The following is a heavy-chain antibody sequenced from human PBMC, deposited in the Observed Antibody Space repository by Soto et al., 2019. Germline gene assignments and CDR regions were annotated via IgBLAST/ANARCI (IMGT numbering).Heavy chain of an antibody. CDR2: IIPILGIA. V-gene: IGHV1-69*08. Sequence: QVQLVQSGAEVKKPGSSVKVSCKASGGTFSSYTISWVRQAPGQGLEWMGRIIPILGIANYAQKFQGRVTITVDKSTSTAYMELSSLRSEDTAVYYCARDRGRDGYNYDYWGQGTLVTVSS. CDR3: ARDRGRDGYNYDY. J-gene: IGHJ4*02. D-gene: IGHD5-12*01. CDR1: GGTFSSYT.